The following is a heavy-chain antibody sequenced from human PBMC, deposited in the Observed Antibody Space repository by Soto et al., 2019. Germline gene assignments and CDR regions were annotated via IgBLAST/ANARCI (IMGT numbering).Heavy chain of an antibody. Sequence: QITLKESGPTLVKPTQTLTLTCTFSGLSLSTSGEAVGWIRQPPGKALEWLALIYWDDDKRYNPTLKTRLTITTDTFKNQLVLTLNNMDPVDTATYYCAHYVSTSPAGWFDPWGQGILVTVSS. V-gene: IGHV2-5*02. CDR3: AHYVSTSPAGWFDP. J-gene: IGHJ5*02. CDR2: IYWDDDK. D-gene: IGHD3-10*02. CDR1: GLSLSTSGEA.